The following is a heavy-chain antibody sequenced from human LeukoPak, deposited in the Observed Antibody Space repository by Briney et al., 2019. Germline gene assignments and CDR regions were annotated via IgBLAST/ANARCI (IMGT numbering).Heavy chain of an antibody. D-gene: IGHD2-2*01. J-gene: IGHJ3*02. CDR3: ARTYCSSTSCHDAFDI. CDR1: GGSISTYY. V-gene: IGHV4-59*01. CDR2: ISYTGNT. Sequence: SETLSLTCTVSGGSISTYYWSWIRQPPGKGLEWVGCISYTGNTNYNPSLKSRVSISVDTSKNQFSLKLNSVTAADTAVYYCARTYCSSTSCHDAFDIWGQGTMVTVSS.